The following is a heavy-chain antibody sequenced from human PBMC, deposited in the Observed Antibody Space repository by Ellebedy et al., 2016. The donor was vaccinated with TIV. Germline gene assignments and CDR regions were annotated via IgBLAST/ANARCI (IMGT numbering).Heavy chain of an antibody. D-gene: IGHD6-6*01. Sequence: GGSLRLSXAASGFTFSSYAMSWVRQAPGKGLEWVSAISGSGGSTYYADSVKGRFTISRDNAKNTLYLQMNSLRAEDTAVYYCAKGFRSSSTWFDYWGQGTLVTVSS. V-gene: IGHV3-23*01. J-gene: IGHJ4*02. CDR2: ISGSGGST. CDR3: AKGFRSSSTWFDY. CDR1: GFTFSSYA.